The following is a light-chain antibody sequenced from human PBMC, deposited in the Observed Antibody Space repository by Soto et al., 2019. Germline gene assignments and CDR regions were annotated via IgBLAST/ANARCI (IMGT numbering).Light chain of an antibody. CDR1: SSDVGGYNY. Sequence: SVLTQPASVSGSPGQSITISCTGTSSDVGGYNYVSWYQHHPGKAPKLMIYDVSNRPSGVSNRFSGSKSGNTASLTISGLQPEDEADYYCSSYTTSNTRQIVFGTG. CDR2: DVS. V-gene: IGLV2-14*03. CDR3: SSYTTSNTRQIV. J-gene: IGLJ1*01.